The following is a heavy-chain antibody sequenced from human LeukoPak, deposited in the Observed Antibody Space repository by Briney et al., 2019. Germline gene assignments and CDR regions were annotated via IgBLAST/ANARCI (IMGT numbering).Heavy chain of an antibody. J-gene: IGHJ4*02. Sequence: SETLSLTCTVSGGSVSSGSYYWSWIRQPPGKGLEWIGYINYSGSTNYNPSLKSRVTISVDTSKNQFSLKLSSVTAADTAVYYCARDYSGGKFDYWGQGTLVTVSS. CDR1: GGSVSSGSYY. CDR2: INYSGST. V-gene: IGHV4-61*01. D-gene: IGHD1-26*01. CDR3: ARDYSGGKFDY.